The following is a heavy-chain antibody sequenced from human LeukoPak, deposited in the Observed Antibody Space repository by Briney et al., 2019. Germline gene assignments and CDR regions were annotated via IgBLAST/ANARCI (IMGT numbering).Heavy chain of an antibody. Sequence: SETLSLTCGDYGVSFIGNYWSWIRQPPGKGPEWIGEIDHNGYAQYNPSLKSRVTISLDTSEKQFSLKLSSVTAADTGVYYCARIRCGHTDGVCYNYCGRGTLVTVSS. CDR3: ARIRCGHTDGVCYNY. J-gene: IGHJ4*02. D-gene: IGHD2-8*01. CDR1: GVSFIGNY. V-gene: IGHV4-34*01. CDR2: IDHNGYA.